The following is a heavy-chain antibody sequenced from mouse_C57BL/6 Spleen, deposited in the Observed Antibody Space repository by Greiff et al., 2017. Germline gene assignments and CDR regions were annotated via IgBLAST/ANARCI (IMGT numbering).Heavy chain of an antibody. J-gene: IGHJ4*01. CDR3: AIYYSNPYYYAMDD. V-gene: IGHV1-82*01. Sequence: VKLQESGPELVKPGASVKISCKASGYAFSSSWMNWVKQRPGKGLEWIGRIYPGDGDTNYNGKFKGKATLPADKSSSTASMQLSSLTSEDSAVYFCAIYYSNPYYYAMDDWGQGTSVTVSS. CDR1: GYAFSSSW. D-gene: IGHD2-5*01. CDR2: IYPGDGDT.